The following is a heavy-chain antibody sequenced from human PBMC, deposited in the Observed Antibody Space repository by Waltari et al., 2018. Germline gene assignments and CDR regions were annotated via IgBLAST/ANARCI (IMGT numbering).Heavy chain of an antibody. V-gene: IGHV3-49*03. CDR1: GFTFGDYA. D-gene: IGHD3-22*01. CDR3: TRREDYYDSSGYYLYYFDY. J-gene: IGHJ4*02. CDR2: IRSKAYGGTT. Sequence: EVQLVESGGGLVQPGRSLRLSCTASGFTFGDYAMSWFRQAPGKGLEWVGFIRSKAYGGTTEYAASVKGRFTISRDDSKSIAYLQRNSLKAEDTAVYYCTRREDYYDSSGYYLYYFDYWGQGTLVTVSS.